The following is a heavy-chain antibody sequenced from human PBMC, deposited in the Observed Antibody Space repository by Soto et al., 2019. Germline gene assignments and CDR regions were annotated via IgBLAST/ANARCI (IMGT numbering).Heavy chain of an antibody. V-gene: IGHV3-23*01. CDR3: AKATVTSPFDY. J-gene: IGHJ4*02. D-gene: IGHD4-17*01. Sequence: GVLKISCAASGFTVSSYAMSWVRQAPGKGLEWVAAISGSGGSTYYADSVKGRFTIFRDNSKNTLYLQMNSLRAEDTAVYYCAKATVTSPFDYRGQGPLVT. CDR1: GFTVSSYA. CDR2: ISGSGGST.